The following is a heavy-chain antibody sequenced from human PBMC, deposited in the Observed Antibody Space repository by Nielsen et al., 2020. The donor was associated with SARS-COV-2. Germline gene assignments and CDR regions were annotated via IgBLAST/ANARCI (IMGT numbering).Heavy chain of an antibody. J-gene: IGHJ4*02. CDR3: ARAFIAAADY. V-gene: IGHV3-30*03. CDR1: GFTFSSYS. D-gene: IGHD6-13*01. Sequence: GESLKISGAASGFTFSSYSMNWVRQAPGKGLEWVAVISYDGSNKYYADSVKGRFTISRDNSKNTLYLQMNSLRAEDTAVYYCARAFIAAADYWGQGTLVTVSS. CDR2: ISYDGSNK.